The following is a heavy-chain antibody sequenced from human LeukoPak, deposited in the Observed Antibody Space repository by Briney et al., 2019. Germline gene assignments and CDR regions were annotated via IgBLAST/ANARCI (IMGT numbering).Heavy chain of an antibody. V-gene: IGHV3-53*01. Sequence: GSLRLSCAASGFTVSSNYMSWVRQAPGKGLEWVSVIYSGGSTYYADPVKGRFTISRDNSKNTLYLQMNSLRAEDTAVYYCTWMGATMGYYFDYWGQGTLVTVSS. J-gene: IGHJ4*02. CDR3: TWMGATMGYYFDY. CDR2: IYSGGST. CDR1: GFTVSSNY. D-gene: IGHD1-26*01.